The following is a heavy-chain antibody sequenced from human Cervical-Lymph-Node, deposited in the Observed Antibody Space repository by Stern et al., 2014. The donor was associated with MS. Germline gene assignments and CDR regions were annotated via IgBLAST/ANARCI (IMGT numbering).Heavy chain of an antibody. D-gene: IGHD4-11*01. V-gene: IGHV4-39*02. Sequence: QLQLQESGPGLVKPSETLSLTCTVSGGSITNRDYWGWIRQSPGKGLEWIGSVYYSGITYYRPSLKSRATISIGTSRNQFFLRVYSVTATDTAVYFCARGVTAVTNYVPNWCFDLWGRGTLVTVSS. CDR2: VYYSGIT. J-gene: IGHJ2*01. CDR1: GGSITNRDY. CDR3: ARGVTAVTNYVPNWCFDL.